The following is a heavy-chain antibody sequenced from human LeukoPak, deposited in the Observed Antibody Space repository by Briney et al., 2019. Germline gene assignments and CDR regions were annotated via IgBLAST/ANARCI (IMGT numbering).Heavy chain of an antibody. Sequence: GGSLRLSCAVSGFTFTSYAMSWVRQAPGKGLEWVSAISGSGVTTYYADSVKGRFTISRDNSKNTLYLQMNSLRAEDTAVYYCARDRGSYLGGDYWGQGTLVTVSS. CDR2: ISGSGVTT. CDR3: ARDRGSYLGGDY. CDR1: GFTFTSYA. D-gene: IGHD1-26*01. V-gene: IGHV3-23*01. J-gene: IGHJ4*02.